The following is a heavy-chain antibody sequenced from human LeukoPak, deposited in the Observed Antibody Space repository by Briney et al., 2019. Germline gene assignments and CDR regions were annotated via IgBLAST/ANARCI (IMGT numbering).Heavy chain of an antibody. CDR2: INHSGST. Sequence: PSETLSLTCAVYGGSFSGYYWSWIRQPPGKGLEWIGEINHSGSTNYNPSLKSRVTISVDTSKNQFSLKLSSVTAADTAVYYCARHYGGKFRASWYLDLWGRGTRVTVSS. V-gene: IGHV4-34*01. CDR1: GGSFSGYY. D-gene: IGHD4-23*01. J-gene: IGHJ2*01. CDR3: ARHYGGKFRASWYLDL.